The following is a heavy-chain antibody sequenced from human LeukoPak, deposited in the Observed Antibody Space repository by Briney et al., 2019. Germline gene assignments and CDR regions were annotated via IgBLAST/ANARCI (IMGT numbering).Heavy chain of an antibody. Sequence: GGSLRLSCAVSGFTFSDHHMDWIRQAPGKGLEWVGRITNKADSYTTEYAASVKGRFTISRDDSKNSLYLQMNSLKTEDTAVYYCARHDWFDPWGRGTLVTVSS. J-gene: IGHJ5*02. CDR2: ITNKADSYTT. CDR3: ARHDWFDP. CDR1: GFTFSDHH. V-gene: IGHV3-72*01.